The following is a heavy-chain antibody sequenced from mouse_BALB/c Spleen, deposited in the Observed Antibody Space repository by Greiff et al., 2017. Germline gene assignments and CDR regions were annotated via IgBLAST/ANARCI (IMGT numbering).Heavy chain of an antibody. CDR3: ARGLDCSSSVAY. V-gene: IGHV14-3*02. CDR2: IDPYNGNT. J-gene: IGHJ3*01. CDR1: GFNITDSY. Sequence: VQLQQSGAELVKPGASVKLSCTASGFNITDSYMHWVKQSPEQGLEWIGSIDPYNGNTKYDPKFQGKATFTADTSSNTAYLQLNSLTSEDTAVYYCARGLDCSSSVAYWGQGTLVTVSA. D-gene: IGHD3-2*01.